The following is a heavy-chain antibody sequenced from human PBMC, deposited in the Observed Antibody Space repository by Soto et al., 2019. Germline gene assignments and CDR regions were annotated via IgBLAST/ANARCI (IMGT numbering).Heavy chain of an antibody. Sequence: QVQLVESGGGVVQPGRSLRLSCAASGFTLSDYGMQWVRQAPGKGLEWVAVRSYDDSDKYYADSVKGRFTVARDDSKNTLYLQMNSLRAEDTAVYYCAKDQRTVKVVLFDNWGQGTLVTVSS. CDR1: GFTLSDYG. J-gene: IGHJ4*02. CDR3: AKDQRTVKVVLFDN. V-gene: IGHV3-30*18. D-gene: IGHD2-15*01. CDR2: RSYDDSDK.